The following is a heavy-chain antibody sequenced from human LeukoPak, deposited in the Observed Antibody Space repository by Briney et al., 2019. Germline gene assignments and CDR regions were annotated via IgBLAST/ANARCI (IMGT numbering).Heavy chain of an antibody. CDR3: ARHDLAAARGYFDY. D-gene: IGHD6-13*01. CDR2: IYYSGST. V-gene: IGHV4-59*04. Sequence: PSETLSLTCTVSGGSISSYYWSWIRQPPGKGLEWIGYIYYSGSTYYNPSLKSRVTISVDTSKNQFSLKLSSVTAADTAVYYCARHDLAAARGYFDYWGQGTLVTVSS. J-gene: IGHJ4*02. CDR1: GGSISSYY.